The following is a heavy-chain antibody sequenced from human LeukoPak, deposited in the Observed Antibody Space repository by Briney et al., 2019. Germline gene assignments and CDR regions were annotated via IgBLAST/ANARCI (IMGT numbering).Heavy chain of an antibody. CDR2: IYYSGST. CDR1: GGSISSSSYY. J-gene: IGHJ4*02. V-gene: IGHV4-39*07. D-gene: IGHD4-17*01. Sequence: KPSETLSLTCTVSGGSISSSSYYWGWIRQPPGKGLEWIGSIYYSGSTYYNPSLKSRVTISVDTSKNQFSLKLSSVTAADTAVYYCARDPVGLRLRHDFDYWGQGTLVTVSS. CDR3: ARDPVGLRLRHDFDY.